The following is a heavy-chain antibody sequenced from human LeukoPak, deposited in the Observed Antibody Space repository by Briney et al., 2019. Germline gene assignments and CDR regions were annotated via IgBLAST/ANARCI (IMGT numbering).Heavy chain of an antibody. Sequence: ASVKVSCKASGYTFTGYYMHWVRQAPGQGLEWMGWINPNSGGTNYAQQFQGRVTMTRDTSISTAYMELSRLRSDDTAVYYCARRSDYYGSGNYGMDVWGQGTTVTVSS. CDR2: INPNSGGT. D-gene: IGHD3-10*01. CDR3: ARRSDYYGSGNYGMDV. V-gene: IGHV1-2*02. CDR1: GYTFTGYY. J-gene: IGHJ6*02.